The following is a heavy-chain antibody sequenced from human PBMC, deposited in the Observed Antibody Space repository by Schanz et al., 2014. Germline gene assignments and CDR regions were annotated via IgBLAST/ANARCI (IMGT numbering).Heavy chain of an antibody. CDR1: GFNFSDYA. Sequence: EVQLVESGGGLIQPGGSLRLSCAASGFNFSDYAMCWVRQAPGKGLEWVSFVHPGGSTYYPDSVKGRFTISRDSSKNTLYLEMNSLRVEDTAFYYCARDASSSDYHLAHWGQGTLVTVSS. CDR2: FVHPGGST. J-gene: IGHJ4*02. D-gene: IGHD3-22*01. CDR3: ARDASSSDYHLAH. V-gene: IGHV3-23*03.